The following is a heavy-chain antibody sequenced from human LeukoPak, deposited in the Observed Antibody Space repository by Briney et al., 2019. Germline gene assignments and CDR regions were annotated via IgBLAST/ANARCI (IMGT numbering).Heavy chain of an antibody. CDR3: ARDAQGTIVPFDL. CDR2: IYYSGST. Sequence: SETLSLTCTVSGYSISSGYYWGWIRQPPGKGLEWIGSIYYSGSTYYNPSLKSRVTISVDKSKNQFSLKLSAVPAADTAVYYCARDAQGTIVPFDLWGRGTLVTVSS. D-gene: IGHD2-2*01. CDR1: GYSISSGYY. V-gene: IGHV4-38-2*02. J-gene: IGHJ2*01.